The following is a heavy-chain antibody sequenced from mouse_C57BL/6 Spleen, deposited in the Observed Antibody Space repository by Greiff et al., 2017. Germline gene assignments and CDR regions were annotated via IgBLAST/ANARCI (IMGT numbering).Heavy chain of an antibody. V-gene: IGHV1-55*01. CDR2: IYPGSGST. J-gene: IGHJ2*01. D-gene: IGHD1-1*01. Sequence: QVQLQQPGAELVKPGASVKMSCKASGYTFTSYWITWVKQRPGQGLEWIGDIYPGSGSTNYNEKFKSKATLTVDTTSSTAYMQLSSLTSDDSAVYYCARWTGDYDYFDYWGQGTTLTVSS. CDR1: GYTFTSYW. CDR3: ARWTGDYDYFDY.